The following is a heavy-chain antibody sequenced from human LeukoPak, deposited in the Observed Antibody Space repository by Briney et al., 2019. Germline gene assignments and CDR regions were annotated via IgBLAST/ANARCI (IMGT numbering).Heavy chain of an antibody. CDR2: IWYDGSNK. D-gene: IGHD3-3*01. V-gene: IGHV3-30*04. Sequence: GGSLRLSCAASGFTFSSYAMHWVRQAPGKGLEWVAVIWYDGSNKYYADSVKGRFTISRDNSKNTLYLQMNSLRAEDTAVYYCARGTPYYDFWSGYYFDYWGQGTLVTVSS. J-gene: IGHJ4*02. CDR3: ARGTPYYDFWSGYYFDY. CDR1: GFTFSSYA.